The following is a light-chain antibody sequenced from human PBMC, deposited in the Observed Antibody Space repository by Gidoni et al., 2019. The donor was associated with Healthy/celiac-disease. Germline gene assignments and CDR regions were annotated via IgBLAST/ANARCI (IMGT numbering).Light chain of an antibody. Sequence: DIQMTQSPSTLSASVGDRVTITCRASQSISSWLAWYQQKPGKAPKLLIYKASSLESGVPSRFSGSGSGTECTLTISSLQPDDFATYYCQQYNSYSLYTFXQXTKLEIK. V-gene: IGKV1-5*03. CDR1: QSISSW. CDR3: QQYNSYSLYT. J-gene: IGKJ2*01. CDR2: KAS.